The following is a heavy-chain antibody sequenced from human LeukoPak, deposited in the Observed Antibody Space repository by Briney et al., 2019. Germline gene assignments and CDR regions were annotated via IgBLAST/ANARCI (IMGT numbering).Heavy chain of an antibody. D-gene: IGHD3-3*01. Sequence: GGSLRLSCAASGFTFSSYWMSWVRQAPGKGLGWVANIKQDGSEKYYVDSVKGRFTISRDNAKNSLYLQMNSLRAEDTAVYYCASYHPRTPYYDFWSGPYYYYGMDVWGQGTTVTVSS. CDR1: GFTFSSYW. J-gene: IGHJ6*02. CDR3: ASYHPRTPYYDFWSGPYYYYGMDV. CDR2: IKQDGSEK. V-gene: IGHV3-7*01.